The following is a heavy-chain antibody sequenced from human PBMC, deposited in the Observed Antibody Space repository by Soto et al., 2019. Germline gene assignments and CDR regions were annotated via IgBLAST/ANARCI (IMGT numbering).Heavy chain of an antibody. Sequence: PGGSLRLSCAASGFTFSSYAMHWVRQAPGKGLEWVAVISYDGSNKYYADSVKGRFTISRDNSKNTLYLQMNSLRAEDTAVYYCARSIGYCSSTSCTDYYYYGMDVWGQGTTVTVSS. CDR2: ISYDGSNK. D-gene: IGHD2-2*01. V-gene: IGHV3-30-3*01. CDR1: GFTFSSYA. J-gene: IGHJ6*02. CDR3: ARSIGYCSSTSCTDYYYYGMDV.